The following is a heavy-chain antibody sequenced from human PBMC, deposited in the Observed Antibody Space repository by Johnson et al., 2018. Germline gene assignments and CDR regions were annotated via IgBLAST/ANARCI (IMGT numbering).Heavy chain of an antibody. CDR1: GFTFSTYG. D-gene: IGHD3-22*01. Sequence: VQLVQSGGGLVQPGGSLRLSCAASGFTFSTYGMNWVRQAPGKGPEWISYVSGKSAAIYYADSVKGRFIISRDNAKNSLDLLMNSLRAEDTAVYYCAREGLDTSGSYSCAFDVWGQGTXVTVSS. J-gene: IGHJ3*01. CDR2: VSGKSAAI. CDR3: AREGLDTSGSYSCAFDV. V-gene: IGHV3-48*01.